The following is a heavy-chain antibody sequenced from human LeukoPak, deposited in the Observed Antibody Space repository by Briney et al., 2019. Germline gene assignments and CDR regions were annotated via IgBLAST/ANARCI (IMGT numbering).Heavy chain of an antibody. V-gene: IGHV4-61*02. Sequence: SENLSLTCTVSGGPISSGSYYWSWIRQPAGKGLEWIGRISTSGRTNYNSSLKSRVTISVDTSKYQFSLKLSSVTAADTAVYYCAGGSNGGSGRYYYYYMDVWGKGTTVTISS. CDR3: AGGSNGGSGRYYYYYMDV. CDR1: GGPISSGSYY. CDR2: ISTSGRT. J-gene: IGHJ6*03. D-gene: IGHD3-10*01.